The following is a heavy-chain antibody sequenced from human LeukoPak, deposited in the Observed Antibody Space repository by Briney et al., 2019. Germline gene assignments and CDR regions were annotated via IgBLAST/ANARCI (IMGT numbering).Heavy chain of an antibody. Sequence: GASLKVSCKPSGYPFTTYEINSVRQAAGQGLEWMGWVHPNTGNTAYAQRFQGRVTMTRDTSISTAYMELSSLTSNDTAVYFCARGPRNDPWGQGTLVTVSS. CDR3: ARGPRNDP. CDR2: VHPNTGNT. CDR1: GYPFTTYE. V-gene: IGHV1-8*01. J-gene: IGHJ5*02. D-gene: IGHD1-14*01.